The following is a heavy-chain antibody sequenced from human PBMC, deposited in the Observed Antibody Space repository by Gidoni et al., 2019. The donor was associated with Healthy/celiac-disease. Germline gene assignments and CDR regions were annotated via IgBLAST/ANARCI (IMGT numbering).Heavy chain of an antibody. Sequence: QLQLQESGPGLVKPSETLSLTCTVSGGSISSSSYYWGWIRQPPGKGLEWIGSISYSGSTYYNPSLKSRVTISVDTSKNQFSLKLSSVTAADTAVYYCARLRVAAAGNWFDPWGQGTLVTVSS. CDR3: ARLRVAAAGNWFDP. V-gene: IGHV4-39*01. CDR1: GGSISSSSYY. D-gene: IGHD6-13*01. CDR2: ISYSGST. J-gene: IGHJ5*02.